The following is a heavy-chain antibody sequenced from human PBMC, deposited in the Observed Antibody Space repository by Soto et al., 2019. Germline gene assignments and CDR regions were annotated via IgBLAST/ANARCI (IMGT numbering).Heavy chain of an antibody. CDR3: ARSPTWLKAARNTYYYYGMDV. CDR1: GFTFSSYW. CDR2: IRQDGSEK. J-gene: IGHJ6*02. D-gene: IGHD6-6*01. V-gene: IGHV3-7*03. Sequence: PGGSLRLSCAASGFTFSSYWMNWVRQAPGKGLEWVANIRQDGSEKSYVDSVKGRFTISRDNAKNSLYLQMNSLRAEDTAVYYCARSPTWLKAARNTYYYYGMDVWGQGTTVTVSS.